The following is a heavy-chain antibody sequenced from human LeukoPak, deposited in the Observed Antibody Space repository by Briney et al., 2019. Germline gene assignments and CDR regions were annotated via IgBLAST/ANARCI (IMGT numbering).Heavy chain of an antibody. Sequence: GGSLRLSCAASGFTFSSYGMHWVRQAPGKGLEWAAVIWYDGSNKYYADSVKGRFTISRDNSKNTLYLQMNSLRAEDTAVYYCARDSGTIVGATGVTYWGQGTLVTVST. V-gene: IGHV3-33*01. CDR3: ARDSGTIVGATGVTY. CDR1: GFTFSSYG. J-gene: IGHJ4*02. CDR2: IWYDGSNK. D-gene: IGHD1-26*01.